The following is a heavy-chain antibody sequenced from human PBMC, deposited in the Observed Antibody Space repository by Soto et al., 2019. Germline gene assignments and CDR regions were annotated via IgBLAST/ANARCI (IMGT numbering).Heavy chain of an antibody. Sequence: QVQLQESGPGLVKPSETLSLTCTVSGGSIISYYWSWIRQPPGQGLEWIGYIYHSGSTNYNPSLKSPLTISVVTSKNQFSLKLSSVTAADTAVYYCARQGNPRYCSGGSCFAVVDSWGQGTLVTVSS. D-gene: IGHD2-15*01. CDR3: ARQGNPRYCSGGSCFAVVDS. V-gene: IGHV4-59*08. CDR1: GGSIISYY. J-gene: IGHJ4*02. CDR2: IYHSGST.